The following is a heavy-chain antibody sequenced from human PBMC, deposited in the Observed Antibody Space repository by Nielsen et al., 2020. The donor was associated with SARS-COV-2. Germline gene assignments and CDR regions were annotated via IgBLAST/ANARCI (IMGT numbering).Heavy chain of an antibody. Sequence: SETLSLTCTVSGGSISSGGYYWSWIRQHPGKGLEWIGYIYYSESTYYNPSLKSRVTISVDTSKNQFSLKLSSVTAADTAVYYCASSSKGSGAAYYDFWSGYPYFDYWGQGTLVTVSS. CDR2: IYYSEST. CDR1: GGSISSGGYY. J-gene: IGHJ4*02. CDR3: ASSSKGSGAAYYDFWSGYPYFDY. V-gene: IGHV4-31*03. D-gene: IGHD3-3*01.